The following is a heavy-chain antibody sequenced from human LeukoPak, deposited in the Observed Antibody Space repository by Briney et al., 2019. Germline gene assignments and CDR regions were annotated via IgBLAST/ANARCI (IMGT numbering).Heavy chain of an antibody. V-gene: IGHV1-69*05. CDR2: IIPIFGTA. CDR3: ARCGGCSGGSCYECWFDP. Sequence: ASVKVPCKASGGTFSSYAISWVRQAPGQGLEWMGGIIPIFGTANYAQKFQGRVTITTDESTSTAYMELSSLRSEDTAVYYCARCGGCSGGSCYECWFDPWGQGTLVTVS. CDR1: GGTFSSYA. D-gene: IGHD2-15*01. J-gene: IGHJ5*02.